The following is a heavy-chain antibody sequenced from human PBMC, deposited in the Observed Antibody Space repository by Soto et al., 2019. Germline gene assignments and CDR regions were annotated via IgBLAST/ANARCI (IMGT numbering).Heavy chain of an antibody. CDR3: ARAGSGLFDY. CDR2: ISSSSSYI. CDR1: GFTFSSYS. D-gene: IGHD3-10*01. Sequence: EVQLVESGGGLVKPGGSLRLSCAASGFTFSSYSMNWVRQAPGKGLEWVSSISSSSSYIYYADSVKGRFTISRDNAKNSRYLQMNSLRAEDTAVYYCARAGSGLFDYWGQGTLVTVSS. V-gene: IGHV3-21*01. J-gene: IGHJ4*02.